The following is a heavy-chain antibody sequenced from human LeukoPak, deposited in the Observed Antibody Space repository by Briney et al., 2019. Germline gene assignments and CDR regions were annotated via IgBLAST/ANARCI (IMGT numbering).Heavy chain of an antibody. CDR3: ATGLLANYYYYMDV. Sequence: GGSLRLSCAASGFTFSSYSMNWVRQAPGKGLEWVSYISSSSSTKYYADSVKGRFTISRDNAKNSLYLQMNSLRAEDTAVYYCATGLLANYYYYMDVWGKGTTVTVSS. V-gene: IGHV3-48*01. CDR2: ISSSSSTK. J-gene: IGHJ6*03. CDR1: GFTFSSYS. D-gene: IGHD2-15*01.